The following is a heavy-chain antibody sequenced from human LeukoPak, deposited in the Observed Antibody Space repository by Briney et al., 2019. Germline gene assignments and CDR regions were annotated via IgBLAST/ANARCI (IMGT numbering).Heavy chain of an antibody. CDR3: ARESSGGSGSYLDY. CDR1: GGSISSSSYY. D-gene: IGHD3-10*01. CDR2: IYYSGST. Sequence: SETLSLTCTVSGGSISSSSYYWGWIRQPPGKGLEWIGSIYYSGSTYYNPSLKSRVTISVDTSKNQFSLKLSSVTAADTAVYYCARESSGGSGSYLDYWGQGTLVTVSS. J-gene: IGHJ4*02. V-gene: IGHV4-39*07.